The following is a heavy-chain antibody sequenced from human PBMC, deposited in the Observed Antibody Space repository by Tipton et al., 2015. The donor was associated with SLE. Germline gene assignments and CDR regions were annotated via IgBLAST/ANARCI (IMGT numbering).Heavy chain of an antibody. D-gene: IGHD1-26*01. CDR2: VYYNGAT. V-gene: IGHV4-39*07. Sequence: TLSLTCTVSGGSISGSSYYWGWIRQPPGKGLEYIGSVYYNGATYYNPSLKSRVTISRDTSKNQFSLKLTSVTAADTAVYYCARGGAFDYWGQGTLVTVSS. CDR3: ARGGAFDY. CDR1: GGSISGSSYY. J-gene: IGHJ4*02.